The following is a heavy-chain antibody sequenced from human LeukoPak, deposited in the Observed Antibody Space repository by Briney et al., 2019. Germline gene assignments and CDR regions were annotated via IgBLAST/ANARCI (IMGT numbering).Heavy chain of an antibody. V-gene: IGHV4-34*01. Sequence: SETLSLTCAVYGGSFSGYYWSWIRQPPGKGLEGIGEINHSGSNNYNPSLKSRVTISVDTSKNQFSLQLSSVTAADTAVYYCATKTYGIAAAGTGWFDPWGQGTLVTVSS. J-gene: IGHJ5*02. CDR1: GGSFSGYY. CDR2: INHSGSN. CDR3: ATKTYGIAAAGTGWFDP. D-gene: IGHD6-13*01.